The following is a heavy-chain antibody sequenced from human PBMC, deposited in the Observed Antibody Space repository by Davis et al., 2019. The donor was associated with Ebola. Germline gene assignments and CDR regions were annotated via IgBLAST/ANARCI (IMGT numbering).Heavy chain of an antibody. CDR1: GLTLSTYG. D-gene: IGHD1-1*01. V-gene: IGHV3-64D*06. Sequence: GGSLRLSCSASGLTLSTYGMHWVRQAPGKGLEYVSAISSNGGSTYYADSVKGRFTISRDNSKNTLYLQMSSLRTEDTAVYYCATGYNWNPDWGQGTLVTVSS. CDR3: ATGYNWNPD. CDR2: ISSNGGST. J-gene: IGHJ4*02.